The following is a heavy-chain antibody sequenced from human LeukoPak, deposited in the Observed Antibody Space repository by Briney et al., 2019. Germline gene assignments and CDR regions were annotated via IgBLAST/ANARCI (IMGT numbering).Heavy chain of an antibody. CDR1: GFTFSSYS. D-gene: IGHD5-18*01. Sequence: GGSLRLSCAASGFTFSSYSMNWVRQAPGKGLEWVSSISSSSSYIYYADSVKGRFTISRDNAKNSLYPQMNSLRAEDTAVYYCARDTAVQLWLNYWGQGTLVTVSS. J-gene: IGHJ4*02. CDR3: ARDTAVQLWLNY. V-gene: IGHV3-21*01. CDR2: ISSSSSYI.